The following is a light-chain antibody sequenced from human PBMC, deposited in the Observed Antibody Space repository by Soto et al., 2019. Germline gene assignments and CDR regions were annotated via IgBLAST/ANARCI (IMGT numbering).Light chain of an antibody. Sequence: DIQMTQSPSSLSASVGDRVTITCQASQDISHYLIWYQQKPGKAPKVMIYDAAILETGVPSRFSGSGSGTDFTLKISRVEAEDVGVYYCMQALQTPYTFGQGTKLEIK. CDR1: QDISHY. J-gene: IGKJ2*01. V-gene: IGKV1-33*01. CDR3: MQALQTPYT. CDR2: DAA.